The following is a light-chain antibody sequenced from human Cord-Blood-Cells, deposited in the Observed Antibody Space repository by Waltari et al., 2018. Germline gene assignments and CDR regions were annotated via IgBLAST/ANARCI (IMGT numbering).Light chain of an antibody. V-gene: IGLV2-14*01. CDR1: SRDVGGYNY. CDR2: DVS. CDR3: SSYTSSSTLDVV. Sequence: QSALPQPASVSGSPGQSITISCTGTSRDVGGYNYVSWYQQHTGKAPKLMIYDVSNRPSGVSNRFSGSKSGNTASLTISGLQAEDEADYYCSSYTSSSTLDVVFGGGTKLTVL. J-gene: IGLJ2*01.